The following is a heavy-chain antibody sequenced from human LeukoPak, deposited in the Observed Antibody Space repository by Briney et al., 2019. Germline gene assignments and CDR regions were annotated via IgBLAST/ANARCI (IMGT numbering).Heavy chain of an antibody. Sequence: PSETLSLTCTVSNGSISSSTYYWGWIRQPPEKGLEWIGTIYYSGSTYYNPSLKSRVTISVDTSKNQFSLKLSSMTAADTAVYYWARHMGGGLDLWGQGTLVTVSS. V-gene: IGHV4-39*01. CDR1: NGSISSSTYY. CDR3: ARHMGGGLDL. J-gene: IGHJ4*02. D-gene: IGHD3-10*01. CDR2: IYYSGST.